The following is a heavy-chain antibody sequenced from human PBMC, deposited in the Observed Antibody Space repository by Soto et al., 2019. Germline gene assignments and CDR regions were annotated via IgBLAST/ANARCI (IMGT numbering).Heavy chain of an antibody. D-gene: IGHD3-10*01. CDR2: INYSGST. J-gene: IGHJ4*02. CDR3: ARENYYALDY. V-gene: IGHV4-59*01. CDR1: SGSISSYN. Sequence: SETLSLTCTVSSGSISSYNWNWVRQPPGKGLEWIGFINYSGSTHYNPSLKSRVTISLDTSKNQFSLKLNSVTAADTAVYYCARENYYALDYWGPGTLVTSPQ.